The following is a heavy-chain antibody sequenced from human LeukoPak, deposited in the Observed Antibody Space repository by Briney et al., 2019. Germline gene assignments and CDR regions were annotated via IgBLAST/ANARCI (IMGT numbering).Heavy chain of an antibody. D-gene: IGHD3-22*01. CDR2: INYSGNT. V-gene: IGHV4-39*01. CDR1: GGSISGSHYY. Sequence: SETLSLTCTVSGGSISGSHYYWAWIRQPPGKGLEWIGIINYSGNTYYNPSLWSRATISVDTSTNQFSLNLNSVTASDTAVYYCAGGYDYWGQGTLVAVSS. J-gene: IGHJ4*02. CDR3: AGGYDY.